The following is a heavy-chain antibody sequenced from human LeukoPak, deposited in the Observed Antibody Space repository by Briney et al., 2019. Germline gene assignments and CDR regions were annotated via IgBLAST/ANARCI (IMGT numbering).Heavy chain of an antibody. CDR1: GGSISSGSYY. J-gene: IGHJ6*02. CDR3: ARDYADYYYGMDV. V-gene: IGHV4-61*02. D-gene: IGHD4-17*01. Sequence: SETLSLTCTVSGGSISSGSYYWSWIRQPAGTGLEWIGRIYTSGSTNYNPSLKSRVTISVDTSKNQFSLKLSSVTAADTAVYYCARDYADYYYGMDVWGQGTMVTVSS. CDR2: IYTSGST.